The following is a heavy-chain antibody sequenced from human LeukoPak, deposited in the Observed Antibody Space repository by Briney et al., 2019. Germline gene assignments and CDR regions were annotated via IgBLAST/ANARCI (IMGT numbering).Heavy chain of an antibody. CDR2: IYYSGST. Sequence: TSETLSLTCTVSGGSISSYYWSWIRQPPGKGLEWIGYIYYSGSTNYNPSLKSRVTISVDTSKNQFSLKLSSVTAADTAVYYCARGRGSSGYYYPYFDNWGQGTLVTVSS. D-gene: IGHD3-22*01. V-gene: IGHV4-59*01. CDR3: ARGRGSSGYYYPYFDN. J-gene: IGHJ4*02. CDR1: GGSISSYY.